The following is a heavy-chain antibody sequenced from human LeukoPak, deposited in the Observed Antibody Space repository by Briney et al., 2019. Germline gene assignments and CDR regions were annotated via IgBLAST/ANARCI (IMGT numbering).Heavy chain of an antibody. CDR1: GGSISTSSYY. V-gene: IGHV4-39*01. J-gene: IGHJ4*02. Sequence: SETLSLTCTVSGGSISTSSYYWGWIRQPPGKGLEWIGSIYYSGSTYYNPSLKSRVTISVDTSKNQFSLKLSSVTAADTAVYYCASGAMIVVVPDYWGQGTLVTVSS. D-gene: IGHD3-22*01. CDR3: ASGAMIVVVPDY. CDR2: IYYSGST.